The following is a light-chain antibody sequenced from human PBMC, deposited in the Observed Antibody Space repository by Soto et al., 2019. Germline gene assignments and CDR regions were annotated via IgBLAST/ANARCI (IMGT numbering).Light chain of an antibody. J-gene: IGKJ4*01. V-gene: IGKV3-20*01. CDR2: GAS. CDR3: QQYGSPRGLT. Sequence: EIVLTQSPGTLSLSPGERATLSCRASQSVSSSYLAWYQQKPGQAPRLLIYGASSRATGIPDRFSGSGSGTDFTLTISRLEPEDFAVYYCQQYGSPRGLTFGGGTKVDIK. CDR1: QSVSSSY.